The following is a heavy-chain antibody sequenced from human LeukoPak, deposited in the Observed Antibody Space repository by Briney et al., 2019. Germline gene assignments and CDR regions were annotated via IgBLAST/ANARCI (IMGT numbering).Heavy chain of an antibody. J-gene: IGHJ5*02. CDR1: GGSISSSSYY. CDR2: IHYSGST. Sequence: SETLSLTCTVSGGSISSSSYYWGWIRQPPGKGLEWIGRIHYSGSTYYNPSLKSRVTISVDTSKNQFSLKLSSVTAADTAVYYCARSVSHQNWFDPWGQGTLVTVSS. V-gene: IGHV4-39*07. CDR3: ARSVSHQNWFDP.